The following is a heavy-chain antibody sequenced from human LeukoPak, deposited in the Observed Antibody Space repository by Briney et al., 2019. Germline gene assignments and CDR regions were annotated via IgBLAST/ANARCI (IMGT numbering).Heavy chain of an antibody. V-gene: IGHV3-30*18. D-gene: IGHD5-18*01. CDR2: ISYDGSNK. CDR1: GFTFSSYG. CDR3: AKPHSNSYGRYYYYGMDV. J-gene: IGHJ6*02. Sequence: GGSLRLSCAASGFTFSSYGMHWVRQAPGKGLEWVAVISYDGSNKYYADSVKGRFTISRDNSKNTLYLQMNSLRAEDTAVYYCAKPHSNSYGRYYYYGMDVWGQGTTVIVSS.